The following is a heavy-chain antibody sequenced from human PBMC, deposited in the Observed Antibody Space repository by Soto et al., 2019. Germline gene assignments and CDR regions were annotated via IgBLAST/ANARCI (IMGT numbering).Heavy chain of an antibody. CDR2: MNPNSGNT. D-gene: IGHD6-19*01. CDR3: AEGKWLVN. CDR1: GNTFITQY. Sequence: SVRASYQASGNTFITQYTNWVRQATGQGLEWMGWMNPNSGNTGYAQKFQGRVTMTRDTSISTAYMELSSLRSEDTAVYYCAEGKWLVNWGQGTLVTVSX. V-gene: IGHV1-8*01. J-gene: IGHJ4*02.